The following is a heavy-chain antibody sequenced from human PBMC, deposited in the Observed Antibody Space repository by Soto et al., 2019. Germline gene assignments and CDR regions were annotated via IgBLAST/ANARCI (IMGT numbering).Heavy chain of an antibody. V-gene: IGHV3-21*01. CDR2: ISSSSSYI. J-gene: IGHJ3*02. CDR1: GFTFSSYS. D-gene: IGHD6-13*01. Sequence: PLGSLRLSCAASGFTFSSYSMNWVRQAPGKGLEWVSSISSSSSYIYYADSVKGRFTISRDNAKNSLYLQMNSLRAEDTAVYYCARDLTGYSSSDAFDIWAQGKMVTVSS. CDR3: ARDLTGYSSSDAFDI.